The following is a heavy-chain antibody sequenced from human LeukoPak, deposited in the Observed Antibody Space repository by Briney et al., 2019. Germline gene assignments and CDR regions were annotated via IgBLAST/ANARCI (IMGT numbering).Heavy chain of an antibody. Sequence: GGSLRLSCAASGFTFRNSWMTWVRQAPGKGLERVANIKEDGSDTYYVGSVRGRFSISRDNAKNSMYLEMNSLRAEDTAVYYCASSPTHPEFCSSTSCSYWYFDLWGRGTLVTVSS. V-gene: IGHV3-7*01. CDR1: GFTFRNSW. CDR2: IKEDGSDT. D-gene: IGHD2-2*01. CDR3: ASSPTHPEFCSSTSCSYWYFDL. J-gene: IGHJ2*01.